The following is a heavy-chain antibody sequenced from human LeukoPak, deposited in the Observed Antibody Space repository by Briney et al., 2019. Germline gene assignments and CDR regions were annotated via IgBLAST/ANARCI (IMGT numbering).Heavy chain of an antibody. Sequence: GASVKVSCKASGYTFTSYDINWVRQATGQGLEWMGWMNPNSGNTGYAQKFQGRVTITRNTSISTAYMELSSLRSEDTAVYYCARGGMEQLTWWFDPWGQGTLVTVSS. D-gene: IGHD6-6*01. J-gene: IGHJ5*02. CDR3: ARGGMEQLTWWFDP. V-gene: IGHV1-8*03. CDR1: GYTFTSYD. CDR2: MNPNSGNT.